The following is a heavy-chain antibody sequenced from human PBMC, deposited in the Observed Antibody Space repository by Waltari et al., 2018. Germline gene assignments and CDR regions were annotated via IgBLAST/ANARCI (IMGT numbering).Heavy chain of an antibody. CDR2: ISGSGGST. D-gene: IGHD1-26*01. Sequence: EVQLLESGGGLVQPGGSLRLSCAASGFTFSSYAMSWVRQAPGKGLEWVSAISGSGGSTYYADSVKGRFTISRDNSKNTLYLQTNSLRAEDTAVYYCAKSGGSGSYYDPYYFDYWGQGTLVTVSS. CDR1: GFTFSSYA. V-gene: IGHV3-23*01. CDR3: AKSGGSGSYYDPYYFDY. J-gene: IGHJ4*02.